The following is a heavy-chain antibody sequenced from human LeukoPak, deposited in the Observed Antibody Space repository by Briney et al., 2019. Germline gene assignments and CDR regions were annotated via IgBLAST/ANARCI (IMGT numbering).Heavy chain of an antibody. CDR3: AKDPYGTRYFDY. CDR1: GFTFSNHA. D-gene: IGHD2-2*01. CDR2: LSGSGYNT. Sequence: GGSLRLSCAASGFTFSNHALSWVRQAPGKGLEWVSSLSGSGYNTYYADSVKGRFTISRDNSKNTVYLQVNSLRAEDTAVYYCAKDPYGTRYFDYWGQGTLVTVSS. V-gene: IGHV3-23*01. J-gene: IGHJ4*02.